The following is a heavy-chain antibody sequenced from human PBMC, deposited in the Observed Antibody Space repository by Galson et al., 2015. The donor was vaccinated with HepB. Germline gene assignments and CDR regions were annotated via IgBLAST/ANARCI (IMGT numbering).Heavy chain of an antibody. D-gene: IGHD5/OR15-5a*01. V-gene: IGHV3-66*01. CDR1: GFTFSSYS. J-gene: IGHJ4*02. CDR3: ARDLTSTV. Sequence: SLRLSCAASGFTFSSYSMNWVRQAPGKGLEWVSVIYSGGSTYYADSVKGRFTISRDNSKNTLYLQMNSLRAEDTAVYYCARDLTSTVWGQGTLVTVSS. CDR2: IYSGGST.